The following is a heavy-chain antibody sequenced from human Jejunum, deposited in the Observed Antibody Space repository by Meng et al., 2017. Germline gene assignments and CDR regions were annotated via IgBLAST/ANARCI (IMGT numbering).Heavy chain of an antibody. Sequence: QEPGQGRVKPSGPLALTCAVSGGSISDSNWWSWVRQPPGEGLEWIGEIYHTGSTNYNPSLKSRVTMSLDKSKNQFFLDLTSVTAADTAVYYCARDLLGPAIAASGYFDPWGQGTLVTVSS. V-gene: IGHV4-4*02. J-gene: IGHJ5*02. CDR3: ARDLLGPAIAASGYFDP. CDR1: GGSISDSNW. D-gene: IGHD5-12*01. CDR2: IYHTGST.